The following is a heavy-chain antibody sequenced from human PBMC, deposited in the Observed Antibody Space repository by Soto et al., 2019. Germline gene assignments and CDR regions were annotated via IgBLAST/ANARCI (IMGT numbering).Heavy chain of an antibody. J-gene: IGHJ1*01. CDR2: IYSGGGT. CDR1: GFNVSSSY. CDR3: AKDDNAAYPRH. Sequence: HPGGSLRLSCAASGFNVSSSYMTWVRQAPGKGLEWVSVIYSGGGTDYADSVKGRFTVSRDKSKNTLYLQMNSLRAEDTAVYYCAKDDNAAYPRHWGQGTLVTVSS. V-gene: IGHV3-66*01. D-gene: IGHD1-1*01.